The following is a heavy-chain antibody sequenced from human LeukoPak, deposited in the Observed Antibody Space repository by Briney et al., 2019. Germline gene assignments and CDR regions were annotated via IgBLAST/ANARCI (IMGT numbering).Heavy chain of an antibody. CDR1: GFTFSSYW. CDR3: ARAPTVRHYYYYYMDV. J-gene: IGHJ6*03. Sequence: GSLRLSCAASGFTFSSYWMHWARQAPGKGLVWVSRINSDGSSTSYADSVKGQFTISRDNAKNTLYLQMNSLRAEDTAVYYCARAPTVRHYYYYYMDVWGKGTTVTVSS. D-gene: IGHD4-17*01. V-gene: IGHV3-74*01. CDR2: INSDGSST.